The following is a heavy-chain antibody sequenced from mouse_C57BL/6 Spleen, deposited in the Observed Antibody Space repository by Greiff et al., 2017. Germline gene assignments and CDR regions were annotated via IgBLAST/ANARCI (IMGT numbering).Heavy chain of an antibody. V-gene: IGHV2-5*01. J-gene: IGHJ4*01. D-gene: IGHD2-4*01. CDR3: ANIYYDYDGRGWYAMDY. Sequence: QVQLKESGPGLVQPSQSLSITCTVSGFSLTSYGVHWVRQSPGKGLEWRGVIWRGGITDYNAAFMSRLSITKDNSKSQVFFKMNSLQADDTAIYYCANIYYDYDGRGWYAMDYWGQGTSVTVSS. CDR2: IWRGGIT. CDR1: GFSLTSYG.